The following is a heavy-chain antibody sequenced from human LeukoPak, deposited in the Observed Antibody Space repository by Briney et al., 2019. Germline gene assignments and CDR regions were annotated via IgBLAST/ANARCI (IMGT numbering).Heavy chain of an antibody. Sequence: ASVKVSCKASGGTFSSYAISWVRQAPGQGLEWMGGIIPIFGTANYAQKFQGRVTITTDESTSTAYMELSGLRSEDTAVYYCARDRLSGSYGAFDIWGQGTMVTVSS. V-gene: IGHV1-69*05. CDR3: ARDRLSGSYGAFDI. D-gene: IGHD1-26*01. J-gene: IGHJ3*02. CDR2: IIPIFGTA. CDR1: GGTFSSYA.